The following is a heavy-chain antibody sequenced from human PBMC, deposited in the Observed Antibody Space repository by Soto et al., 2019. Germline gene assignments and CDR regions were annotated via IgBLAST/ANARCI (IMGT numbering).Heavy chain of an antibody. CDR1: GFTFSSYG. CDR3: AKVRRAAAGQYYYYYYGMDV. CDR2: ISYDGSNK. Sequence: QVQLVESGGGVVQPGRSLRLSCAASGFTFSSYGMPWVRQAPGKGLEWVAVISYDGSNKYYADSVKGRFTISRDNSKNTLYLQMNSLRAEDTAVYYCAKVRRAAAGQYYYYYYGMDVWGQGTTVTVSS. J-gene: IGHJ6*02. V-gene: IGHV3-30*18. D-gene: IGHD6-13*01.